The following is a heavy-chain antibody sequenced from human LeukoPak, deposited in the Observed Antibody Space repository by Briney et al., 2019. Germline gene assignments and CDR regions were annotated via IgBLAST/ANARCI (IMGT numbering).Heavy chain of an antibody. J-gene: IGHJ6*02. CDR3: ARPMVRGVTNGMDV. CDR1: GYTFTGYY. D-gene: IGHD3-10*01. Sequence: ASVKVSCKASGYTFTGYYMHWVRQAPGQGLEWMGWINPNSGGINYAQKFQGRVTMTRDTSISTAYMELSRLRSDDTAVYYCARPMVRGVTNGMDVWGQGTTVTVSS. CDR2: INPNSGGI. V-gene: IGHV1-2*02.